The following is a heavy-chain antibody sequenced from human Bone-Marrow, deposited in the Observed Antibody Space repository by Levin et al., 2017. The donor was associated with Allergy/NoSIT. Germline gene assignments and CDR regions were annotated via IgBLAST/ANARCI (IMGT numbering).Heavy chain of an antibody. CDR1: GYTFTTYG. CDR3: ARGGTAYYYDVSAVFDM. Sequence: ASVKVSCKASGYTFTTYGLTWVRQAPGQGLEWMGWISTNNDNVQYAQKFQGRVSMTTDTSTSTAYMELRSRRSDDTAMYYCARGGTAYYYDVSAVFDMWGQGTMVTVSS. CDR2: ISTNNDNV. D-gene: IGHD3-22*01. V-gene: IGHV1-18*01. J-gene: IGHJ3*02.